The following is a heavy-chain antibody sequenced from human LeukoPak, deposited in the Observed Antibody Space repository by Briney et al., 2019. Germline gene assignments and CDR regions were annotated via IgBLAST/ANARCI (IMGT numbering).Heavy chain of an antibody. CDR2: IIHSGST. CDR1: GGSFSSYP. J-gene: IGHJ4*02. Sequence: PSQTLSLTCAVYGGSFSSYPWTCIRQHPGKGLEWIGQIIHSGSTKYNPSLNGRVTMSVDTSKNQFSLKLTSVTAADTAVYYCARGAPGYWGQGTLVTVSS. CDR3: ARGAPGY. D-gene: IGHD4/OR15-4a*01. V-gene: IGHV4-34*12.